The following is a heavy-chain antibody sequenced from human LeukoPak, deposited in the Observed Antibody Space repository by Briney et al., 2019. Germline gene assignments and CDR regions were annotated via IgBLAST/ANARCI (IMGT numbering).Heavy chain of an antibody. CDR3: ASLGYCSGGSCYSGGWAFDI. CDR2: INPNSGGT. J-gene: IGHJ3*02. Sequence: ASVKVSCKASGYTFTGYYMHWVRQAPGQGLEWMGWINPNSGGTNYAQKFQGRVTMTRDTSISTAYMELSRLRSDDTAVYYCASLGYCSGGSCYSGGWAFDIWGQGTMVTVSS. V-gene: IGHV1-2*02. CDR1: GYTFTGYY. D-gene: IGHD2-15*01.